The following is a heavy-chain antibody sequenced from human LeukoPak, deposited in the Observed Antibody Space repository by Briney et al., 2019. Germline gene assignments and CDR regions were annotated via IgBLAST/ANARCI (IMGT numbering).Heavy chain of an antibody. CDR2: INWNGGST. CDR1: GFTFDDYG. Sequence: GGSLRLSCAASGFTFDDYGMSWVRQAPGKGLEWVSGINWNGGSTGYAGSVKGRFTISRDNAKNSLYLQMNSLRAEDTALYYCARDLPTYYDFWSGYLNWFDPWGQGTLVTVSS. CDR3: ARDLPTYYDFWSGYLNWFDP. D-gene: IGHD3-3*01. V-gene: IGHV3-20*04. J-gene: IGHJ5*02.